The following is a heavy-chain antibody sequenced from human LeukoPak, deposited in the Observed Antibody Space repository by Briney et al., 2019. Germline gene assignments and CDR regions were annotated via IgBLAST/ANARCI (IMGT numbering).Heavy chain of an antibody. Sequence: GGSLRLSCVASGFTFSTYAMSWVRQAPGKGLEWVAVISYDGSNKYYADSVKGRFTISRDNSKNTLYLQMNSLRAEDTAVYYCAKVLGYCSSTSCYALSYGMDVWGQGTTVTVSS. CDR3: AKVLGYCSSTSCYALSYGMDV. J-gene: IGHJ6*02. CDR1: GFTFSTYA. CDR2: ISYDGSNK. V-gene: IGHV3-30*18. D-gene: IGHD2-2*01.